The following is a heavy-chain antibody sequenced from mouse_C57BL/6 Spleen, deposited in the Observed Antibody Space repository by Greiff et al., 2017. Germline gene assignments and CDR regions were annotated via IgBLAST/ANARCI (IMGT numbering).Heavy chain of an antibody. D-gene: IGHD1-1*01. CDR2: INPNNGGT. V-gene: IGHV1-26*01. CDR1: GYTFTDYY. Sequence: EVQLQQSGPELVKPGASVKISCKASGYTFTDYYMNWVKQSHGKSLEWIGDINPNNGGTSYNQKFKGKATLTVDKSSSTAYMELRSLTSEESAVYYCARYYGSTLYYAMDYWGQGTSVTVSS. CDR3: ARYYGSTLYYAMDY. J-gene: IGHJ4*01.